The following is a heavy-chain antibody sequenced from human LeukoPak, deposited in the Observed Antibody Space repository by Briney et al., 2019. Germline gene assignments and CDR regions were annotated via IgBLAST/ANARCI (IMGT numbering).Heavy chain of an antibody. Sequence: PSQTLSLTCTVSGGSISSGGYYWSWIRQHPGKGLKWIGDIYYSGSTYYNPSLKSRVTISVDTSKNQFSLKLSSVTAADTAVYYCARCFRRWWGYDYWGQGTLVTVSS. CDR3: ARCFRRWWGYDY. V-gene: IGHV4-31*03. CDR2: IYYSGST. CDR1: GGSISSGGYY. J-gene: IGHJ4*02. D-gene: IGHD4-23*01.